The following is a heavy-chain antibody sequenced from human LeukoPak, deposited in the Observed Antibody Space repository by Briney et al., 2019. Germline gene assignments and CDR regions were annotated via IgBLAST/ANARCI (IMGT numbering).Heavy chain of an antibody. V-gene: IGHV3-33*01. CDR1: GFSFSNYG. Sequence: GGSLRLSCAASGFSFSNYGMQWVRQAPGKGPEGVALLWYDGSNKNYADSVKGRFTISRDNPKNTLYLQMDSLRAEDTAVYYCVRSAKEARYCSSRSSCYYYHDWGQGTPVTVSS. D-gene: IGHD2-2*01. CDR2: LWYDGSNK. CDR3: VRSAKEARYCSSRSSCYYYHD. J-gene: IGHJ4*02.